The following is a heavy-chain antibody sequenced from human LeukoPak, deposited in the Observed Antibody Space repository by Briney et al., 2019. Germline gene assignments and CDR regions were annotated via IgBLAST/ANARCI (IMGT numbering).Heavy chain of an antibody. CDR3: ARDHSSSSRASDY. D-gene: IGHD6-6*01. CDR1: GYTLTSYG. Sequence: GASVKVSCKASGYTLTSYGISWVRQAPGQGLEWMGWISGYNGHTNYAQTLQGRVTMTTDTSTSTVYMELRSPRSDDTAVYYCARDHSSSSRASDYWGQGTLVTVSS. J-gene: IGHJ4*02. V-gene: IGHV1-18*01. CDR2: ISGYNGHT.